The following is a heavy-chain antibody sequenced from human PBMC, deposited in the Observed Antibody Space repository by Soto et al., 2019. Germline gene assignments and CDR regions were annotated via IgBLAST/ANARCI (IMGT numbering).Heavy chain of an antibody. CDR2: ISYDGSNK. V-gene: IGHV3-30*18. Sequence: GGSLRLSCAASGFTFSSYGMHWVRQAPGKGLEWVAVISYDGSNKYYADSVKGRFTISRDNSENTLYLQMNSLRAEDTAVYYCAKGPGLQLPYYFDYWGQGTLVTVS. CDR1: GFTFSSYG. D-gene: IGHD4-4*01. J-gene: IGHJ4*02. CDR3: AKGPGLQLPYYFDY.